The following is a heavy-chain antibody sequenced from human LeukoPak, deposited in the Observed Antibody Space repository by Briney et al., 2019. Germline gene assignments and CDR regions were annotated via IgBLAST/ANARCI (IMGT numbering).Heavy chain of an antibody. CDR2: INHSGST. CDR1: GGSFSGYY. Sequence: SETLSLACAVYGGSFSGYYWSWIRQPPGKGLEWIGEINHSGSTNYNPSLKSRVTISVDTSKNQFSLKLSSVTAADTAVYYCARKLVRYYYGSGSYSYNWFDPWGQGTLVTVSS. V-gene: IGHV4-34*01. J-gene: IGHJ5*02. CDR3: ARKLVRYYYGSGSYSYNWFDP. D-gene: IGHD3-10*01.